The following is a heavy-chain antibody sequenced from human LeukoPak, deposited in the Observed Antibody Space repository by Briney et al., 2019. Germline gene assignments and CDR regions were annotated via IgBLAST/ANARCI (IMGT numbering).Heavy chain of an antibody. CDR3: ARAYSSSWYDF. J-gene: IGHJ5*01. CDR1: GFTFSSYA. CDR2: ISSSGSGGST. Sequence: GGSLRLSCAASGFTFSSYAMSWVRQAPGKGLEWVSGISSSGSGGSTYYADSVKGRFTISRDNSKNTLYLQINSVRAEDTAVYYCARAYSSSWYDFWGQGTLVTVSS. V-gene: IGHV3-23*01. D-gene: IGHD6-13*01.